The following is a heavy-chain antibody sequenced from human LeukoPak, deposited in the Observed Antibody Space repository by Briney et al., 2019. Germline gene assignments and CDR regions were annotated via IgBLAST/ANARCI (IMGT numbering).Heavy chain of an antibody. Sequence: ASVKVSCKASGGTFSSYAISWVRQAPGQGLEWMGGIIPIFGTANYAQKFQGRVTITADESTSTAYMELSSLRSEDTAVYYCARDIVVVPAAQQDYYGMDVWGQGTTVTVSS. J-gene: IGHJ6*02. V-gene: IGHV1-69*13. CDR1: GGTFSSYA. CDR3: ARDIVVVPAAQQDYYGMDV. D-gene: IGHD2-2*01. CDR2: IIPIFGTA.